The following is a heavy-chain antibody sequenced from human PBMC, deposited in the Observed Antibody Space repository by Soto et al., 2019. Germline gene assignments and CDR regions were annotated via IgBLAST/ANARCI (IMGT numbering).Heavy chain of an antibody. D-gene: IGHD2-2*01. CDR3: TSSVDKDHDDHCYYYYGMDV. CDR2: IKSKTDGGTT. V-gene: IGHV3-15*01. J-gene: IGHJ6*01. Sequence: EVQLVESGGGLVKPGGSLRLSCAASGFTFSNAWMSWVRQAPGKGLEWVGRIKSKTDGGTTDYAATVKGRFTISRDDTNHKLYLTMNMLTTEDKDEYYCTSSVDKDHDDHCYYYYGMDVWGQGTTVTVSS. CDR1: GFTFSNAW.